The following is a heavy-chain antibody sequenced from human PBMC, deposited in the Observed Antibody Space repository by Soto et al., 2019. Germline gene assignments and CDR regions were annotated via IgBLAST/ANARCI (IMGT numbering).Heavy chain of an antibody. Sequence: QVQLVESGGGVVQPGWSLRLSCAASGLTFSTSVIHWVRQAPGKVLEWMAIISYGGVNKYYADSVKGRFTISRDISESTLYQKMSSQRTDDTAFYYCAREEFADGRCHFAYWGQGTLVSVSS. CDR1: GLTFSTSV. D-gene: IGHD3-10*01. CDR2: ISYGGVNK. V-gene: IGHV3-30-3*01. J-gene: IGHJ4*02. CDR3: AREEFADGRCHFAY.